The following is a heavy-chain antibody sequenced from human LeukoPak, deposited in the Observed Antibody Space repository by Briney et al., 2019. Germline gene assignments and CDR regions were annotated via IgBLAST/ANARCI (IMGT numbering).Heavy chain of an antibody. V-gene: IGHV4-61*01. D-gene: IGHD4-11*01. CDR1: GGSVSSGSYY. J-gene: IGHJ3*02. CDR2: IYYSGST. CDR3: ARADYSNYGDAFDI. Sequence: SETLSLTCTVSGGSVSSGSYYWRWLRQPPGKGREWIGYIYYSGSTNYNPSLKSRVTISVDTSKNQFSLKLSSVTAADTAVYYCARADYSNYGDAFDIWGQGTMVTVSS.